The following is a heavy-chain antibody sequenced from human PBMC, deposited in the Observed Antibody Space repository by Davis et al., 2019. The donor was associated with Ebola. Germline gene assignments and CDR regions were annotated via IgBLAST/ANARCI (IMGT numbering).Heavy chain of an antibody. D-gene: IGHD7-27*01. CDR3: ARFPRQLGKAAFDI. CDR2: INPNSGGT. CDR1: GYTFTGYY. V-gene: IGHV1-2*02. Sequence: ASVKVSCKASGYTFTGYYIHWVRQAPGQGLEWMGWINPNSGGTNYAQKFQGRVTMTRDTSISTAYMELSRLRSDDTAVYYCARFPRQLGKAAFDIWGQGTMVTVSS. J-gene: IGHJ3*02.